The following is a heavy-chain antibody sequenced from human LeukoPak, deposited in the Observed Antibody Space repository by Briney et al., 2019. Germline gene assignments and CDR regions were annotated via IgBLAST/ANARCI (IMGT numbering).Heavy chain of an antibody. CDR3: ARDTVVTPHGAFDI. J-gene: IGHJ3*02. CDR1: GFTFSSYS. Sequence: GGSLRLSCAAPGFTFSSYSMNWVRQAPGKGLEWVSSISSSSSYIYYADSVKGRFTISRDNAKNSLYLQMNSLRAEDTAVYYCARDTVVTPHGAFDIWGQGTMVTVSS. V-gene: IGHV3-21*01. CDR2: ISSSSSYI. D-gene: IGHD4-23*01.